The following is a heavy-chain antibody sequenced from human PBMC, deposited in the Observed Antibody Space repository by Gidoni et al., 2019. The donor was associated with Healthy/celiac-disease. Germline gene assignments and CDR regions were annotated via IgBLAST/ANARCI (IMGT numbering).Heavy chain of an antibody. Sequence: EVQLVGSGGGLVQPGGSLRPSCAASGLTFSTYSMNWVRQAPGKGLGWVSSISSSSSYIDYADSVKGRFTISRDNAKNSLYLQMNSLRAEDTAVYYCARTPSKRDAFDIWGQGTMVTVSS. J-gene: IGHJ3*02. CDR1: GLTFSTYS. CDR2: ISSSSSYI. CDR3: ARTPSKRDAFDI. V-gene: IGHV3-21*01.